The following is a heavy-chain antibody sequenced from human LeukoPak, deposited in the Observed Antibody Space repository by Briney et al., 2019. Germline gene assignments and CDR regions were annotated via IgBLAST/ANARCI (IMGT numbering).Heavy chain of an antibody. V-gene: IGHV3-21*01. CDR1: GFTFSSYS. CDR2: ISSSSSYI. CDR3: AKTSGSYYQNAFDI. D-gene: IGHD1-26*01. J-gene: IGHJ3*02. Sequence: GGSLRLSCAASGFTFSSYSMNWVRQAPGKGLEWVSSISSSSSYIYYADSVKGRFTISRDNSKNTLYLQMNSLRAEDTAVYYCAKTSGSYYQNAFDIWGQGTMVTVSS.